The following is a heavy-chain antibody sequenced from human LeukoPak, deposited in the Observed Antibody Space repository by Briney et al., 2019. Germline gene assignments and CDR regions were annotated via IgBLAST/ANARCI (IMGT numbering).Heavy chain of an antibody. J-gene: IGHJ4*02. Sequence: SETLSLTCTVSGGSISSGGYYWSWIRQHPGKGLEWIGYIYYSGSTYYNPSLKSRVTISVDTSKNQFSLKLSSVTAADTAVYYCARTHYYDSIVDYWGQGTLVTVSS. CDR2: IYYSGST. CDR3: ARTHYYDSIVDY. D-gene: IGHD3-22*01. V-gene: IGHV4-31*03. CDR1: GGSISSGGYY.